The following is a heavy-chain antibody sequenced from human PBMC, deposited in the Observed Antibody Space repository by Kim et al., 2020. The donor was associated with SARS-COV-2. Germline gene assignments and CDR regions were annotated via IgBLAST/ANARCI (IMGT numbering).Heavy chain of an antibody. D-gene: IGHD1-26*01. J-gene: IGHJ6*02. CDR2: ISYDGSNT. CDR3: AREVGVSWQTSSYFYGLDV. V-gene: IGHV3-30*19. Sequence: GGSLRLSCATSGFNFSAYGFHWVRQAPNKGLEWVAVISYDGSNTLYAPSVKGRLTISRDNSKSTLPLQLNRLRVEDTGVYYCAREVGVSWQTSSYFYGLDVWGQGTTVSVSS. CDR1: GFNFSAYG.